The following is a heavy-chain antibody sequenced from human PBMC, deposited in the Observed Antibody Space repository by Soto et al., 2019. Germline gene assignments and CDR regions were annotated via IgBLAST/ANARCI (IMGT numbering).Heavy chain of an antibody. CDR1: GGSITNYY. Sequence: SLTCTVSGGSITNYYWSWIRQPAGKGLEWIGRMYTKERTNYNLSFKSRVTMSVDTPKNQFSLKLNAVTAADTAVYYCARDDYKDGGNNWFDPWGQGTLVTVSS. V-gene: IGHV4-4*07. CDR3: ARDDYKDGGNNWFDP. D-gene: IGHD3-16*01. CDR2: MYTKERT. J-gene: IGHJ5*02.